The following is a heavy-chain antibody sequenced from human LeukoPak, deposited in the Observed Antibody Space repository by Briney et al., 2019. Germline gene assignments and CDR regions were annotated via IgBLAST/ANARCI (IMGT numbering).Heavy chain of an antibody. CDR2: ISAYNGNR. Sequence: SVKPSCTSSGYTFTSNGISCLRRAPRQPPERMVWISAYNGNRNYAQKLQGRGSMTTDTYTTTAYMELKSLRSDDTAVYFCARIGGRSGTRDSFDIWGQGTMVTVSS. V-gene: IGHV1-18*01. J-gene: IGHJ3*02. CDR1: GYTFTSNG. CDR3: ARIGGRSGTRDSFDI. D-gene: IGHD1-7*01.